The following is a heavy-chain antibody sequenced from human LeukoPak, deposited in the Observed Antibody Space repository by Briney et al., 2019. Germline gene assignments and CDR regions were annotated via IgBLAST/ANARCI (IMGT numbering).Heavy chain of an antibody. V-gene: IGHV1-69*13. Sequence: GASVKVSCKASGGTFSSYAISWVRQAPGQGLEWMGGIIPIFGTANYAQKFQGRVTITADESTSTAYTELSSLRSEDTAVYYCASGATVTTVFDYWGQGTLVTVSS. CDR1: GGTFSSYA. J-gene: IGHJ4*02. D-gene: IGHD4-17*01. CDR3: ASGATVTTVFDY. CDR2: IIPIFGTA.